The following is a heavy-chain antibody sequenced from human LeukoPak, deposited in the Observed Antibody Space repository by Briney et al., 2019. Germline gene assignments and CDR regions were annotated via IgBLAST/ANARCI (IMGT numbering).Heavy chain of an antibody. V-gene: IGHV4-39*07. CDR2: IYHSGST. CDR1: GGSISSSSYY. J-gene: IGHJ5*02. CDR3: SRLPDP. Sequence: SETLSLTCTVSGGSISSSSYYWGWIRQPPGKGLEWIGEIYHSGSTNCNPSLKSRVTISIDKTKNQFSLKLSSVTAADTAVYYCSRLPDPWGQGTLVTVSS.